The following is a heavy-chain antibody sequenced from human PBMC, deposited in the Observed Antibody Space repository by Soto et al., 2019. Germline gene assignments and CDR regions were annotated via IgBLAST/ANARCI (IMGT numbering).Heavy chain of an antibody. Sequence: SGKVSCKASGGTFSSDAISWVRQAPGQGLEWMGGIIPIFGTANYAQKFQGRVTITADESTSTAYMELSSLRSEDTAVYYCASPSSSSSRGYYYGMDVWGQGTTVTVSS. V-gene: IGHV1-69*13. CDR2: IIPIFGTA. CDR3: ASPSSSSSRGYYYGMDV. D-gene: IGHD6-6*01. CDR1: GGTFSSDA. J-gene: IGHJ6*02.